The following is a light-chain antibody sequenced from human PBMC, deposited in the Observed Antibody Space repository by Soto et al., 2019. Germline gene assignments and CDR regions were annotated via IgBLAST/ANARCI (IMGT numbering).Light chain of an antibody. CDR1: SSNIGTNY. CDR2: RNN. Sequence: QSVVTQPPSASGTPGQRVTISCSGGSSNIGTNYVYWYQQLPGTAPKLLIYRNNLRPSGVPDRFSASKSGTSASLAISGLRSEDEGDYFCAGWDDSLHGLLFGAGTKVT. V-gene: IGLV1-47*01. J-gene: IGLJ1*01. CDR3: AGWDDSLHGLL.